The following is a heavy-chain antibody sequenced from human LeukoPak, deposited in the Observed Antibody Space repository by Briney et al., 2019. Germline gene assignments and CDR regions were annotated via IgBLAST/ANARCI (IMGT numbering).Heavy chain of an antibody. D-gene: IGHD3-3*01. Sequence: GGSLRLSCAASGYTFSSYEMNWVRQAPGKGLEWVSYISSSGSTIYYADSVKGRFTISRDNAKNSLYLQMNSLRAEDTAVYYRARGIRGITIFGVVDYWGQGTLVTVSS. J-gene: IGHJ4*02. CDR3: ARGIRGITIFGVVDY. CDR2: ISSSGSTI. V-gene: IGHV3-48*03. CDR1: GYTFSSYE.